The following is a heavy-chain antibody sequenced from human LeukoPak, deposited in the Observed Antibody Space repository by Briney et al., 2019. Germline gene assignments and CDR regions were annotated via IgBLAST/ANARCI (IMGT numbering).Heavy chain of an antibody. CDR1: GYTFTSFG. D-gene: IGHD5-24*01. CDR3: ASSREMATTLAIDY. J-gene: IGHJ4*02. CDR2: ISAYNGNT. V-gene: IGHV1-18*01. Sequence: ASVKVSCNASGYTFTSFGINWVRQAPGQGLEWMGWISAYNGNTNYAQKLQGRVTMTTDTSTTTAYMELRSLRSDDTAVYYCASSREMATTLAIDYWGQGTLVTVSS.